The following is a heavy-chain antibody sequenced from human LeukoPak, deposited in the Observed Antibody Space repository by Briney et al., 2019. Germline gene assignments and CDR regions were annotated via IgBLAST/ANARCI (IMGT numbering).Heavy chain of an antibody. J-gene: IGHJ4*02. CDR2: IWYDGSNK. D-gene: IGHD6-13*01. V-gene: IGHV3-33*01. Sequence: PGRSLRLSCAASGFTFSSYGMHWVRQAPGKGLEWGAVIWYDGSNKYYADSVKGRFTISRDNSKNTLYLQMNSLRAEDTAVYYCARDGTAAGDYYFDYWGQGTLVTVSS. CDR1: GFTFSSYG. CDR3: ARDGTAAGDYYFDY.